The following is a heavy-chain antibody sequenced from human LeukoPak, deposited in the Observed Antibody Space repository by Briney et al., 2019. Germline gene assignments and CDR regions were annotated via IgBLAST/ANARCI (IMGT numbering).Heavy chain of an antibody. CDR1: GVSISSGDFY. J-gene: IGHJ3*01. V-gene: IGHV4-61*09. Sequence: SETLSLTCTVSGVSISSGDFYWSWIRQSAGKGLEWIGHVYSTGNTKYNPSLKSRVTISADTSKNQISLSLRSVTAADTAMFYCARAGDAVSAAIAGAFDLWGRGTMVTVSS. CDR3: ARAGDAVSAAIAGAFDL. CDR2: VYSTGNT. D-gene: IGHD2-2*01.